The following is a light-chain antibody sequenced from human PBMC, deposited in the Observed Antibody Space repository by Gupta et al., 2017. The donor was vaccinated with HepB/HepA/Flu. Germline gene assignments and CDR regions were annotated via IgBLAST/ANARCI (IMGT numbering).Light chain of an antibody. J-gene: IGLJ1*01. CDR3: SSRDISGDHHV. Sequence: SSELTQDPAVSVALGQSVRITCRGDSLTSYYASRYQQKPGQTPVVVIYGKNYRPSGIPDRFSGSSSGITSSVTITGAQAEDEADYYCSSRDISGDHHVFGTGTKVTVL. CDR2: GKN. V-gene: IGLV3-19*01. CDR1: SLTSYY.